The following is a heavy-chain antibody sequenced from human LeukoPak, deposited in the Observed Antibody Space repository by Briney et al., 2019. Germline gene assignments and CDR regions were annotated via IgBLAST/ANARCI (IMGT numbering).Heavy chain of an antibody. CDR2: INPHSGGT. CDR1: GYIFTDYY. J-gene: IGHJ3*02. CDR3: ARGGGIPSNDAFDI. Sequence: ASVKVSCKASGYIFTDYYIHWVRQAPGQGLEWMGWINPHSGGTNYARLFHGRVTMTRDTSITTAYMELRSLRSDDTAVYYCARGGGIPSNDAFDIWGQGTMVTVSS. D-gene: IGHD3-16*01. V-gene: IGHV1-2*02.